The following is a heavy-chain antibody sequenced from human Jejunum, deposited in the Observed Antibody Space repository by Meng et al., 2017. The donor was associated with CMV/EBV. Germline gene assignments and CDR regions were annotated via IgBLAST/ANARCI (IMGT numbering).Heavy chain of an antibody. CDR2: IIGGGGRT. Sequence: EVQMLGSGGGLAQPGGSLRLSCAASGFTFSSYAMNWVRQAPGKGLEWVSAIIGGGGRTYYADSVKGRFTISRDNSKNTLYLQMNSLRAEDTAVYYCARDPWRDSYGYIDYWGQGTLVTVSS. CDR3: ARDPWRDSYGYIDY. D-gene: IGHD5-18*01. J-gene: IGHJ4*02. V-gene: IGHV3-23*01. CDR1: GFTFSSYA.